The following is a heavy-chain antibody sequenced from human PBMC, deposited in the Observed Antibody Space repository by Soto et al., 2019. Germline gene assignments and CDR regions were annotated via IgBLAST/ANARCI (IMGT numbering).Heavy chain of an antibody. D-gene: IGHD6-13*01. CDR1: GFSLSTSGVG. V-gene: IGHV2-5*02. Sequence: QITLKESGPPLVKPTQALTLTCTFSGFSLSTSGVGVGWIRQPPGKALEWLALIYWDDDKRYSPSLKSRLTITKDTTKTQMALTMTNLHPVHTATYYCAHSDSSSWGQHHSIPYHWFNPWGQGTLVTVSS. CDR3: AHSDSSSWGQHHSIPYHWFNP. CDR2: IYWDDDK. J-gene: IGHJ5*02.